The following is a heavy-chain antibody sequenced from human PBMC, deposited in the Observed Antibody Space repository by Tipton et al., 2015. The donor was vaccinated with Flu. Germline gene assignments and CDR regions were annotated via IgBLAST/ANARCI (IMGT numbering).Heavy chain of an antibody. Sequence: SLRLSCTASGFKFNTYAMAWVRQAPGKGLEWVSGIRGTNGGRPAITSYADSVRGRLTISRDDSTNTVYLQMSSLRAEDTAVYYCARAPTTISGIVKTFHYYMDVWGKGTTVTVSS. V-gene: IGHV3-23*01. CDR3: ARAPTTISGIVKTFHYYMDV. J-gene: IGHJ6*03. D-gene: IGHD3-3*01. CDR1: GFKFNTYA. CDR2: IRGTNGGRPAIT.